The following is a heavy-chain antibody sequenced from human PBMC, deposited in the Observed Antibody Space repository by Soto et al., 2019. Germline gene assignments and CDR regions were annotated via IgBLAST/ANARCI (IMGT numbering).Heavy chain of an antibody. J-gene: IGHJ4*02. CDR1: GFTFSDYY. CDR2: ISSSSSYT. Sequence: QVQLVESGGGLVKPGGSLRLSCAASGFTFSDYYMTWIRQAPGKGLEWVSYISSSSSYTNYADSVRGRFTISRDNAKNSLYLQMNSLRVEDTAVYYCARDSTGWVSYFDYWGQGTLVTVSS. CDR3: ARDSTGWVSYFDY. D-gene: IGHD6-19*01. V-gene: IGHV3-11*05.